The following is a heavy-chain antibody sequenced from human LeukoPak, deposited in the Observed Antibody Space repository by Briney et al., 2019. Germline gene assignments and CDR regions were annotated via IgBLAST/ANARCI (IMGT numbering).Heavy chain of an antibody. V-gene: IGHV4-38-2*01. CDR3: ARRAYSDLYFDY. CDR1: GYSISSASY. Sequence: SETLSLTCAVSGYSISSASYWGWIRQPPGKGLEWIGSISPSGNTYYNPSLKSRISISLDTSKNQFSLKLTPMTAADTAFYYCARRAYSDLYFDYWGQGTLVTVSS. J-gene: IGHJ4*02. D-gene: IGHD4-11*01. CDR2: ISPSGNT.